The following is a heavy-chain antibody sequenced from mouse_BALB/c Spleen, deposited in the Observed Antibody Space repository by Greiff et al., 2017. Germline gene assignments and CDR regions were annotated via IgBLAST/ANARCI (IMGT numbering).Heavy chain of an antibody. J-gene: IGHJ4*01. CDR1: GFSLTGYG. CDR3: ARGGYGNYVSYAMDY. D-gene: IGHD2-1*01. CDR2: IWGDGST. V-gene: IGHV2-6-7*01. Sequence: VQLVESGPGLVAPSQSLSITCTVSGFSLTGYGVNWVRQPPGKGLEWLGMIWGDGSTDYNSALKSRLSISKDNSKSQVFLKMNSLQTDDTARYYCARGGYGNYVSYAMDYWGQGTSVTVSS.